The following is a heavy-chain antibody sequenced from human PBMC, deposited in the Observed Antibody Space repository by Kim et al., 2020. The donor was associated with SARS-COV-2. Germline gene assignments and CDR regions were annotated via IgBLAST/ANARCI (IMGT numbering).Heavy chain of an antibody. V-gene: IGHV7-4-1*02. D-gene: IGHD6-19*01. CDR1: GYSFTDYA. J-gene: IGHJ5*02. Sequence: ASVKVSCKASGYSFTDYAVNWVRQAPGQGLEWVGWINTLNGNPTYAQGFRGRFAFSLDTSVTTAYLQINGLKAEDTALYYCVRGRRGNSGWGEAWGQGTLVTVSS. CDR3: VRGRRGNSGWGEA. CDR2: INTLNGNP.